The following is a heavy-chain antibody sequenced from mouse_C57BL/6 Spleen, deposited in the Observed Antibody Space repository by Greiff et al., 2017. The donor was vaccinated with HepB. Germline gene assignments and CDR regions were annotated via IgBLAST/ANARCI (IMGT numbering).Heavy chain of an antibody. CDR2: IYPGDGDT. CDR3: ARPRDDYDDYAMDY. Sequence: QVQLKESGPELVKPGASVKISCKASGYAFSSSWMNWVKQRPGKGLEWIGRIYPGDGDTNYNGKFKGKATLTADKSSSTAYIQLSSLTSEDSAVYFCARPRDDYDDYAMDYWGQGTSVTVSS. CDR1: GYAFSSSW. V-gene: IGHV1-82*01. D-gene: IGHD2-4*01. J-gene: IGHJ4*01.